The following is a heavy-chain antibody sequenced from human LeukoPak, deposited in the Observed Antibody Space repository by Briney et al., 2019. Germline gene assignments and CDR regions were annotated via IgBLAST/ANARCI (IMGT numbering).Heavy chain of an antibody. CDR1: GFTFSNHW. J-gene: IGHJ5*02. Sequence: GGSLRLSCAASGFTFSNHWMHWVRPAPGKGLVWVSRINSDGSSTRYADSVKGRFTISRDNAKNSLYLQMNSLRAEDTAVYYCAREIPRLAYCGGDCYSPWGQGTLVTVSS. CDR3: AREIPRLAYCGGDCYSP. D-gene: IGHD2-21*02. V-gene: IGHV3-74*01. CDR2: INSDGSST.